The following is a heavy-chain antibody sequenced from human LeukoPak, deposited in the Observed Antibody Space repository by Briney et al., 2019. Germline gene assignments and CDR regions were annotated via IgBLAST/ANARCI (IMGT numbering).Heavy chain of an antibody. CDR3: AREAEDGYVFGEFDP. Sequence: GGSLRLSCSASGFTLSSYWMTWVRQTPGQGLIYISRINNDGSSAKYADSVRGRFTISRDNAKNSLYLQMNSLRAEDTAVYYWAREAEDGYVFGEFDPWGQGTLVTVSS. V-gene: IGHV3-74*01. D-gene: IGHD5-24*01. CDR2: INNDGSSA. CDR1: GFTLSSYW. J-gene: IGHJ5*02.